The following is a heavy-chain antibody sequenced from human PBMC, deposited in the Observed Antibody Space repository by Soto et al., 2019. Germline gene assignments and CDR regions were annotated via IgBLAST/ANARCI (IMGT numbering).Heavy chain of an antibody. J-gene: IGHJ4*02. V-gene: IGHV3-30-3*01. CDR3: ARVSGRISLYANFDY. CDR1: GFTFSSYA. CDR2: ISYDGSNK. Sequence: QVQLVESGGGVVQPGRSLRLSCAASGFTFSSYAMHWVRQAPGKGLAWVAGISYDGSNKYYADSVKGRFTISRDNSKNTLSLQMNSLRAEDTAVYYCARVSGRISLYANFDYWGQGTLVTVSS. D-gene: IGHD4-17*01.